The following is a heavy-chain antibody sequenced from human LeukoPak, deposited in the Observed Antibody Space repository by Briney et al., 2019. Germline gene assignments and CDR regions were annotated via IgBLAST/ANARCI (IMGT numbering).Heavy chain of an antibody. CDR3: GRVSYPRGGYCGGGRGHLDY. Sequence: ASVKVSCKASGFSFTDYGISWVRQAPGEGLEWMGWISAYNGNTDYEQNVQGRVTMTTDTSTSTAYMELRSLRSDDTAIYYCGRVSYPRGGYCGGGRGHLDYWGRETLVTVSS. J-gene: IGHJ4*02. D-gene: IGHD2-15*01. CDR1: GFSFTDYG. CDR2: ISAYNGNT. V-gene: IGHV1-18*01.